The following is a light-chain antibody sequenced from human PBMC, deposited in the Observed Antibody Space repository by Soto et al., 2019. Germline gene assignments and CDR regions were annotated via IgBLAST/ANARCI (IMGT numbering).Light chain of an antibody. CDR2: DVS. Sequence: QSVLTQPASVSGSPGQSITISCTGASSDVGAFTYVSWYQQLPGKTPKVIIYDVSDRPSGVSNRFSGSKSGNTASLTISGLQAEDEADYYCSSYTSSSTWVFGGVTKLTVL. V-gene: IGLV2-14*01. CDR1: SSDVGAFTY. CDR3: SSYTSSSTWV. J-gene: IGLJ3*02.